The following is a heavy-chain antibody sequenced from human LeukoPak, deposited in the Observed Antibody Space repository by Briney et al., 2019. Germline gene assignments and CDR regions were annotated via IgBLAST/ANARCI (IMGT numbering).Heavy chain of an antibody. CDR3: ATASYGYDYYFDY. J-gene: IGHJ4*02. V-gene: IGHV3-23*01. CDR2: ISGSGCST. CDR1: GFTFSSYA. D-gene: IGHD5-18*01. Sequence: GGSLRLSCAASGFTFSSYAMSWVRQAPGKGLEGVSAISGSGCSTYYADSVKGRFTISRDNSKNTLYLHMNSARDEDTAVYYCATASYGYDYYFDYWGQGTLVTVSS.